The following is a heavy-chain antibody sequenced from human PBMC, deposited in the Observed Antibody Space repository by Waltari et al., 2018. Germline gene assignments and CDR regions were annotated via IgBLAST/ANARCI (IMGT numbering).Heavy chain of an antibody. Sequence: QVTLQQSGPGLLKPSETLSLTCTVSGGSFTNDYWSWIRQPPGKGLEWIGYISVSGCTNHNPSLQSRVTMSADTSENQISLTLTSVTAADTAVYYCARSWSAHYYYYIDVWGKGTTVTVSS. D-gene: IGHD1-26*01. CDR1: GGSFTNDY. J-gene: IGHJ6*03. CDR2: ISVSGCT. CDR3: ARSWSAHYYYYIDV. V-gene: IGHV4-4*09.